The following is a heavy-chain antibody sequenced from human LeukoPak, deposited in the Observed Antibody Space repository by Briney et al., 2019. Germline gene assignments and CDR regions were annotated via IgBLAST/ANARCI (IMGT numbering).Heavy chain of an antibody. CDR3: ARLAAAKRYSSSSGVDY. CDR1: GFTFSNAW. V-gene: IGHV4-59*08. Sequence: GSLRLSCAASGFTFSNAWMSWVRQAPGKGLEWVGYIYYSGSTNYNPSLKSRVTISVDTSKNQFSLKLSSVTAADTAVYYCARLAAAKRYSSSSGVDYWGQGTLVTVSS. D-gene: IGHD6-6*01. J-gene: IGHJ4*02. CDR2: IYYSGST.